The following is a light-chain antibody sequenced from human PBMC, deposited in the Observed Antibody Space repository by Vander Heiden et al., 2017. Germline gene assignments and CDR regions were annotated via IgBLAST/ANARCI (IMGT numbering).Light chain of an antibody. CDR3: QSYDSSMSGVV. J-gene: IGLJ2*01. Sequence: QSVLTQPPSVCGAPGQRVTTARTARRANIGAGYDVHWDQQPPGTATKILSEGNSNRPAGVPARFAGSKAGTSAALGITGLQAEDEADYYCQSYDSSMSGVVFGGGTKLTVL. V-gene: IGLV1-40*01. CDR1: RANIGAGYD. CDR2: GNS.